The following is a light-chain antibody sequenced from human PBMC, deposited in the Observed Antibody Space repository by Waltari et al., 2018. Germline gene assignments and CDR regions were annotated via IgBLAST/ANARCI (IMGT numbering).Light chain of an antibody. CDR2: RND. J-gene: IGLJ3*02. CDR1: SSNIGSNV. V-gene: IGLV1-44*01. CDR3: AAWDDSLHGHWV. Sequence: QSALTQPPSTSGTPGPSVIISCSGSSSNIGSNVVNWYQQLPGKAPKLVIYRNDQRPSGVPDRFSGSKSGTSASLAISGLQGEDEADYYCAAWDDSLHGHWVFGGGTKVTVL.